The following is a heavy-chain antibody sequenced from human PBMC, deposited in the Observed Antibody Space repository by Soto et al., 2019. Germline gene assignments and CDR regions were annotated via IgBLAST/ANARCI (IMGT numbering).Heavy chain of an antibody. CDR1: GLTFSSYA. Sequence: GSLRLSCAASGLTFSSYAMSWVRQAPGKGLEWVSAISGSGGSTYYADSVKGRFTISRDNSKNTLYLQMNSLRAEDTAVYYCAKDHLYYDFWSGYYPDYWGQGTLVTVSS. V-gene: IGHV3-23*01. J-gene: IGHJ4*02. CDR2: ISGSGGST. D-gene: IGHD3-3*01. CDR3: AKDHLYYDFWSGYYPDY.